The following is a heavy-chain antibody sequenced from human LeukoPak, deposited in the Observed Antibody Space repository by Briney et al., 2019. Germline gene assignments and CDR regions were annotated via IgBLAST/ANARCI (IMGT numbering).Heavy chain of an antibody. Sequence: GGSLRLSCAASGFTFSSYWMSWVRQAPGKGLEWVANIKQDGSEKYYVDSVKGRFTISRDNAKNSLYLQMNSLRAEDTAVYYCARDFVVGYSYAYYYYYMDVWGKGTTVTISS. D-gene: IGHD5-18*01. CDR3: ARDFVVGYSYAYYYYYMDV. J-gene: IGHJ6*03. CDR2: IKQDGSEK. V-gene: IGHV3-7*01. CDR1: GFTFSSYW.